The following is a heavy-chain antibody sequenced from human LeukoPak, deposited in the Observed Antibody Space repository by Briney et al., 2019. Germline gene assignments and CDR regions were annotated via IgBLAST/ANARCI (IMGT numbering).Heavy chain of an antibody. CDR2: IYYSGST. CDR3: AGSGYGPRWPFDI. D-gene: IGHD3-22*01. V-gene: IGHV4-59*01. Sequence: PSETLSLTCTVSGGSISSYYWSWIRQPPGKGLEWIGYIYYSGSTNYNPSLKSRVTISVDTSKNQFSLKLSSVTAADTAVYYCAGSGYGPRWPFDIWGQGTMVTVSS. J-gene: IGHJ3*02. CDR1: GGSISSYY.